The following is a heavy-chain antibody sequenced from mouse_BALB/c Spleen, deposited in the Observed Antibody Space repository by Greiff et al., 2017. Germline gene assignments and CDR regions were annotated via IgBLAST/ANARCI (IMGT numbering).Heavy chain of an antibody. D-gene: IGHD3-3*01. Sequence: EVQGVESGGGLVKPGGSLKLSCAASGFTFSDYYMYWVRQTPEKRLEWVATISDGGSYTYYPDSVKGRFTISRDNAKNNLYLQMSSLKSEDTAMYYCARDLGWSFAYWGQGTLVTVSA. CDR2: ISDGGSYT. CDR3: ARDLGWSFAY. J-gene: IGHJ3*01. CDR1: GFTFSDYY. V-gene: IGHV5-4*02.